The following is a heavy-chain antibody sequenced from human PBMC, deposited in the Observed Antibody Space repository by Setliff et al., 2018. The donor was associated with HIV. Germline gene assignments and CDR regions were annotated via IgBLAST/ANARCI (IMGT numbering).Heavy chain of an antibody. Sequence: ASVKVSCKASGYIFTMYTMYWVRQAPGQRLEWMGRINTVNGNTKYSQNFQGRVTITRDTSANTANMELSSLRSEDTAVYYCARVRLELRQYWFDSWGQGSPVTVSS. D-gene: IGHD1-7*01. J-gene: IGHJ5*01. V-gene: IGHV1-3*04. CDR1: GYIFTMYT. CDR2: INTVNGNT. CDR3: ARVRLELRQYWFDS.